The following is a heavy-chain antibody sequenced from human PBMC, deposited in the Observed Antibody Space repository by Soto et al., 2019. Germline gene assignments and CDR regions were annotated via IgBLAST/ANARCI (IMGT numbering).Heavy chain of an antibody. CDR1: GYTFTSYG. J-gene: IGHJ4*02. Sequence: QVQLVQPGAEVKKPGASGNVSCKASGYTFTSYGISWVRQAPGQGLEWMGWINPYNGNTNYAQKLQGRVTMTTDPSTNTAYMELRGLESDDTAVYYCAGDWFGIDFWGQGTLVTVSS. CDR3: AGDWFGIDF. D-gene: IGHD3-16*01. CDR2: INPYNGNT. V-gene: IGHV1-18*01.